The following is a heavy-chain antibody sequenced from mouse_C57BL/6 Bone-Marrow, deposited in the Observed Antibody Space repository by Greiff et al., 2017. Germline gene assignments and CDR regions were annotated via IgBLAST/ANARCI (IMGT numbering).Heavy chain of an antibody. CDR3: ARRYYYGSSYDWYFDV. J-gene: IGHJ1*03. D-gene: IGHD1-1*01. CDR1: GYSFTGYY. V-gene: IGHV1-42*01. CDR2: INPSTGGT. Sequence: EVQLQQSGPELVKPGASVKISCKASGYSFTGYYMNWVKQSPEKSLEWIGEINPSTGGTTYNQKFKAKATLTVDKSSSTAYMQLKSLTSEDSAVYYCARRYYYGSSYDWYFDVWGTGTTVTVSS.